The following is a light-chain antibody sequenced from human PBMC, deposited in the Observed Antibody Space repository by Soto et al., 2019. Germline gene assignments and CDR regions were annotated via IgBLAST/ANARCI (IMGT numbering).Light chain of an antibody. V-gene: IGLV2-14*01. Sequence: QSALTQPPSASGSPGQSVTISCTGTGSDIGGYNYVSWYQQHPGKAPKLMIYDVRNRPSGVSNRFSGSKSVNTASLTISGLQAEDEADYYCSSYTTVSTYVFGTGTKVTVL. CDR1: GSDIGGYNY. CDR2: DVR. J-gene: IGLJ1*01. CDR3: SSYTTVSTYV.